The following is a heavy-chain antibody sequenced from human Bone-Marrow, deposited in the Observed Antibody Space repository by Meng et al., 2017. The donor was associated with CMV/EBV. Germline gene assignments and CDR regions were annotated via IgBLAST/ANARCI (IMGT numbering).Heavy chain of an antibody. CDR3: ARDVLSGGVYPADAFDI. Sequence: SLSSGDSYWSWLRQPPGKGLEWIGYIYYSGSTYYNPSLKSRVTISVDTSKNQFSLKLSSVTAADTAVYYCARDVLSGGVYPADAFDIWGQGTMVTVSS. CDR2: IYYSGST. J-gene: IGHJ3*02. V-gene: IGHV4-30-4*01. D-gene: IGHD3-16*01. CDR1: SLSSGDSY.